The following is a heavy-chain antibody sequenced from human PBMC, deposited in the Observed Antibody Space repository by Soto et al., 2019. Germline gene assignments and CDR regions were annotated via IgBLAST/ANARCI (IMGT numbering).Heavy chain of an antibody. CDR1: GFTFSSYA. CDR3: AKALPANCYYGMDV. V-gene: IGHV3-23*01. J-gene: IGHJ6*02. Sequence: PGGSLRLSCAASGFTFSSYAMNWVRQAPGKGLQWVSGISGSGNNYADSVKGRFTISRDNSKNRLYLQMNSLRAEDTAVYYCAKALPANCYYGMDVWGQGTTVTVSS. CDR2: ISGSGN.